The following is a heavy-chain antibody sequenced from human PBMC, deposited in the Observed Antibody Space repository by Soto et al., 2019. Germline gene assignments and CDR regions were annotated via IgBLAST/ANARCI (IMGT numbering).Heavy chain of an antibody. Sequence: ASVKVSCKVSGYTLTELSMHWVRQAPGKGLEWMGGFDPEDGETIYAQKFQGRVTMTEDTSTDTAYMELSSLRSEDTAVYYCATPGIKLWSGHYYGMDVWGPGTTVTVYS. D-gene: IGHD5-18*01. CDR2: FDPEDGET. CDR1: GYTLTELS. V-gene: IGHV1-24*01. CDR3: ATPGIKLWSGHYYGMDV. J-gene: IGHJ6*02.